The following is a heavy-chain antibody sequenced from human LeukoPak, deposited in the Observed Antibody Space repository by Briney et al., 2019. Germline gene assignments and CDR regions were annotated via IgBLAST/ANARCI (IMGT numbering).Heavy chain of an antibody. V-gene: IGHV4-59*12. CDR3: ASGYHLYFPDY. J-gene: IGHJ4*02. D-gene: IGHD3-22*01. CDR1: GGSISSYY. Sequence: SETLSLTCTVSGGSISSYYWSWIRQPPGKGLEWIGYIYYSGSTNYNPSLKSRVTMSVDTSKNQFSLKLSSVTAADTAVYYCASGYHLYFPDYWGQGTLVTVSS. CDR2: IYYSGST.